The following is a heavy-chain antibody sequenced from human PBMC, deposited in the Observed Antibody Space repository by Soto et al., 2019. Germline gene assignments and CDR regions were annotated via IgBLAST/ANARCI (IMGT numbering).Heavy chain of an antibody. CDR1: GGTFSSYA. CDR2: IIPIFGTA. CDR3: ARYYDSSGYHLYFDY. D-gene: IGHD3-22*01. J-gene: IGHJ4*02. V-gene: IGHV1-69*06. Sequence: ASVKVSCKASGGTFSSYAISWVRQAPGQGLEWMGGIIPIFGTANYAQKFQGRVTITADKSTSTAYMELSSLRSEDTAVYYCARYYDSSGYHLYFDYWGQGTLVTVSS.